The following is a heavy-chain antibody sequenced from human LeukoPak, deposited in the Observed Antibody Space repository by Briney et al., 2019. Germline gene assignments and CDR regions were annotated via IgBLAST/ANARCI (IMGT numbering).Heavy chain of an antibody. CDR1: GYTFTSYG. CDR3: ARAFGELVRRYNWFDP. V-gene: IGHV1-18*01. CDR2: ISAYNGNT. D-gene: IGHD3-10*01. Sequence: ASVKVSCKASGYTFTSYGISWVRQAPGQGLEWMGWISAYNGNTNYAQKLQGRVTMTTDTSTSTAYMELRSLRSDDTAVYYCARAFGELVRRYNWFDPWGQGTPVTVSS. J-gene: IGHJ5*02.